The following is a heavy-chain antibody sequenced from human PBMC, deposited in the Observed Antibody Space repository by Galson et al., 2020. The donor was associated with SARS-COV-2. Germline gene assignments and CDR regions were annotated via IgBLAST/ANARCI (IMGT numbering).Heavy chain of an antibody. J-gene: IGHJ6*02. V-gene: IGHV3-30*04. D-gene: IGHD2-2*01. CDR1: GFTFSSYA. CDR2: ISYDGSNK. Sequence: GGSLRLSCAASGFTFSSYAMHWVRQAPGKGLEWVAVISYDGSNKYYADSVKGRFTISRDNSKNTLYLQMNSLRAEDTAVYYCARELIPAAMFGYYYYYGMDVWGQGTTVTVSS. CDR3: ARELIPAAMFGYYYYYGMDV.